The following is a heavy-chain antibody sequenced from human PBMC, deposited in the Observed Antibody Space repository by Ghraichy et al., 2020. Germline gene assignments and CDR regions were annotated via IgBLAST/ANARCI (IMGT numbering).Heavy chain of an antibody. D-gene: IGHD1-7*01. Sequence: GGSLRLSCIPSGFSFSSHWMTWVRQAPGKGLEWVGTIKEDGTETYHRDSVKGRFTISRDNAGNSLYLQMNSLRAEDTAVYYCAAFGMTATIEYWGQGTLVTVSS. CDR3: AAFGMTATIEY. J-gene: IGHJ4*02. CDR1: GFSFSSHW. V-gene: IGHV3-7*02. CDR2: IKEDGTET.